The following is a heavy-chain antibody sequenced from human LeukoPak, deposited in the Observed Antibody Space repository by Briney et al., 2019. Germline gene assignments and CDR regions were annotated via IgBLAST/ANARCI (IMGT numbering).Heavy chain of an antibody. V-gene: IGHV4-39*01. J-gene: IGHJ4*02. CDR2: IYYSGST. D-gene: IGHD3-10*01. CDR1: GGSISSSTHY. Sequence: SETLSLTCTVSGGSISSSTHYWGWIRQPPGKGLEWIGTIYYSGSTYYNPSLKSRATISVDTSKNQFSLKLGSVTAADTAVYYCARQTYGSGSYYNLDCWGQGTLVTVSS. CDR3: ARQTYGSGSYYNLDC.